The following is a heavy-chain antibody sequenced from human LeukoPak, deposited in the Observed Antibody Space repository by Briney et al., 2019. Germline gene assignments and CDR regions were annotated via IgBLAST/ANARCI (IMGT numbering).Heavy chain of an antibody. CDR2: INPSGGST. V-gene: IGHV1-46*03. D-gene: IGHD3-10*01. CDR1: GYTFTSYY. CDR3: TMGEYYYGSGSSPLDY. Sequence: ASVKVSCKASGYTFTSYYMHWVRQAPGQGLEWMGIINPSGGSTSYAQKFQGRVTMTRDTSTSTVYMELSSLRSEDTAVYYCTMGEYYYGSGSSPLDYWGRGTLVTVSS. J-gene: IGHJ4*02.